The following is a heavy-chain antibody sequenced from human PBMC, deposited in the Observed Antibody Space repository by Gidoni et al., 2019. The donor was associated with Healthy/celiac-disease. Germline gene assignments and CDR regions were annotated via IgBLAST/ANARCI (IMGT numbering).Heavy chain of an antibody. CDR1: GFTVSCSY. Sequence: EVQLVESGGGLVQPRGSLRLSFAASGFTVSCSYMSWVRQAPGKGLEWVSVIYSGGSTYYADSVKGRFTISRDNSKNTLYLQMNSLRAEDTAVYYCARDPLYDFWSGSLGGMDVWGQGTTVTVSS. CDR3: ARDPLYDFWSGSLGGMDV. D-gene: IGHD3-3*01. V-gene: IGHV3-66*02. J-gene: IGHJ6*02. CDR2: IYSGGST.